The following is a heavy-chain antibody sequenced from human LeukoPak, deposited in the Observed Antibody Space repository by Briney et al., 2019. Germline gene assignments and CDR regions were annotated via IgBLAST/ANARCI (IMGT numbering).Heavy chain of an antibody. Sequence: ASVKVSCKASGGTFSSYAISWVRQAPGQGLERMGRIIPILGIANYAQKFQGRVTITADKSTSTAYMELSSLRSEDTAVYYCARANSGYEYYFDYWGQGTLVTVSS. D-gene: IGHD5-12*01. CDR2: IIPILGIA. V-gene: IGHV1-69*04. CDR1: GGTFSSYA. J-gene: IGHJ4*02. CDR3: ARANSGYEYYFDY.